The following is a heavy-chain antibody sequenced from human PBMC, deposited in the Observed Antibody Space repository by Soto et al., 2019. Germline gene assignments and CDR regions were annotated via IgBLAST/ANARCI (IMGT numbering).Heavy chain of an antibody. Sequence: GGSLRLSCAASGFTFSSYAMHWVRQAPGKGLEWVAVISYDGSNKYYADSVKGRFTISRDNSKNTLYLQMNSLRAEDTAVYYCASLPLLTPPLWGQGTLVTVSS. J-gene: IGHJ4*02. D-gene: IGHD3-9*01. CDR3: ASLPLLTPPL. CDR2: ISYDGSNK. V-gene: IGHV3-30-3*01. CDR1: GFTFSSYA.